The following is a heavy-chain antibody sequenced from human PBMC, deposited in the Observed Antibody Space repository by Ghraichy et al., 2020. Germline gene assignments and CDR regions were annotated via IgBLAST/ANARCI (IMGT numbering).Heavy chain of an antibody. D-gene: IGHD5-18*01. CDR1: GGTFSSYA. CDR3: ARGGNVDTAMVRSRAFDY. J-gene: IGHJ4*02. Sequence: VKVSCKASGGTFSSYAISWVRQAPGQGLEWMGGIIPIFGTANYAQKFQGRVTITADESTSTAYMELSSLRSEDTAVYYCARGGNVDTAMVRSRAFDYWGQGTLVTVSS. CDR2: IIPIFGTA. V-gene: IGHV1-69*13.